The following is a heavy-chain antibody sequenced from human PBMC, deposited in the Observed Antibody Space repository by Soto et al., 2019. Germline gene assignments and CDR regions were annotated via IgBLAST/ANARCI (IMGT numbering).Heavy chain of an antibody. V-gene: IGHV3-48*03. Sequence: EVQLVESGGGLVQPGGSLRLSCAASGFSFNTYEMNWVRQAPGKRLEWVSYISSSGSTIYYADSVKGRFTVSRDTGKKSLYLQMNSLRAEDTAVYYGAYGGSWDYWGQGTQVSASS. D-gene: IGHD1-26*01. CDR1: GFSFNTYE. CDR3: AYGGSWDY. CDR2: ISSSGSTI. J-gene: IGHJ4*02.